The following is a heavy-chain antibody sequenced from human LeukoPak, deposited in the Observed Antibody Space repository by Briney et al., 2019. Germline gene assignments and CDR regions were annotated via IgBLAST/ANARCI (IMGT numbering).Heavy chain of an antibody. CDR3: ARGKIQLWFRTDFDY. Sequence: ASVKVSCKASGYTFTGYYMHWVRQAPGQGLEWMEWINPNSGGTNYAQKFQGRVTMTRDTSISTAYMELSRLRSDDTAVYYCARGKIQLWFRTDFDYWGQGTLVTVSS. V-gene: IGHV1-2*02. J-gene: IGHJ4*02. CDR2: INPNSGGT. D-gene: IGHD5-18*01. CDR1: GYTFTGYY.